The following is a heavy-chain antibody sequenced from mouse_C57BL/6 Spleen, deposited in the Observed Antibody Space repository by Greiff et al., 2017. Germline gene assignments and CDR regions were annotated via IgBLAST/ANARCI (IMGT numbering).Heavy chain of an antibody. D-gene: IGHD3-2*02. V-gene: IGHV1-59*01. J-gene: IGHJ2*01. CDR2: IDPSDSYT. CDR1: GYTFTSYW. CDR3: ARGTAQATRYFDY. Sequence: QVQLQPPGAELVRPGTSVKLSCKASGYTFTSYWMHWVKQRPGQGLEWIGVIDPSDSYTNYTHMFKGKATLTLDTSSSTAYLQLSSLTSEDSAVYYCARGTAQATRYFDYWGQGTTLTVSS.